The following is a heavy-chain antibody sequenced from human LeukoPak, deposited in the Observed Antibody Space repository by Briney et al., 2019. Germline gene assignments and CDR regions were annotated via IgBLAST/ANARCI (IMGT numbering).Heavy chain of an antibody. V-gene: IGHV4-34*01. CDR1: GGSISSYY. Sequence: SETLSLTCTVSGGSISSYYWSWIRQPPGKGLEWIGEINHSGSTNYNPSLKSRVTISVDTSKNQFSLKLSSVTAADTAVYYCARGGNADMTTVTTARGYWGQGTLVTVSS. CDR2: INHSGST. J-gene: IGHJ4*02. CDR3: ARGGNADMTTVTTARGY. D-gene: IGHD4-17*01.